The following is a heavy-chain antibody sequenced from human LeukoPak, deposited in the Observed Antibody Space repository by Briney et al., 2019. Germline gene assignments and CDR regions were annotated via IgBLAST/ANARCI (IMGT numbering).Heavy chain of an antibody. Sequence: GGSLRLSCAASGFTLSSYNMKWVRQAPGKGLEWVSSISYRSSDIEYADSVKGRFTISRDNTKKSLYLQMNSLRAEDTAVYYCARDGELLDYWGQGTLVTVSS. D-gene: IGHD1-26*01. CDR1: GFTLSSYN. J-gene: IGHJ4*02. CDR2: ISYRSSDI. CDR3: ARDGELLDY. V-gene: IGHV3-21*01.